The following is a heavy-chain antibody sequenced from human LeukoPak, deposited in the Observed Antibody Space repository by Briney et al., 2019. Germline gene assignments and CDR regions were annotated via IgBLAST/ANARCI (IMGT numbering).Heavy chain of an antibody. Sequence: ASVKVSCKVSGYTLTELSMHWVRQAPGKGLEWMGGFDPEDGETIYAQKFQGRVTMTEDTSTDTAYMELSSLGSEDTAVYYCATDHFGGVHESIVGATTPGHLAFDIWGQGTMVTVSS. CDR3: ATDHFGGVHESIVGATTPGHLAFDI. J-gene: IGHJ3*02. CDR1: GYTLTELS. D-gene: IGHD1-26*01. V-gene: IGHV1-24*01. CDR2: FDPEDGET.